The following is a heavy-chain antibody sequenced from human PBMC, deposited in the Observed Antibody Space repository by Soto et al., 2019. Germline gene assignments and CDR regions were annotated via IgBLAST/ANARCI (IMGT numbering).Heavy chain of an antibody. CDR2: INHSGST. CDR3: ARGATMIVVVTDHFDY. V-gene: IGHV4-34*01. CDR1: GGSFSGYY. J-gene: IGHJ4*02. D-gene: IGHD3-22*01. Sequence: SETLSLTCAVYGGSFSGYYWSWIRQPPGKGLEWIGEINHSGSTNYNPSLKSRVTISVDTSKNQFSLKLSSVTAADTAVYYCARGATMIVVVTDHFDYWGQGTLVTVSS.